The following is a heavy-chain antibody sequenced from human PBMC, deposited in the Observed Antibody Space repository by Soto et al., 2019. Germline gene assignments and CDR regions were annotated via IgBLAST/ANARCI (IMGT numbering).Heavy chain of an antibody. V-gene: IGHV1-18*01. Sequence: QVQLVQSGAEVKKPGASVKVSCKASGYTFTNFGIRWVRQAPGQGLEWMGWISAYNGNPNYAQNFQGRVTMTTETSTSTAYMELRDLRSEDTDVYYGARGGTPTDYWGQGTPVTVSS. J-gene: IGHJ4*02. CDR1: GYTFTNFG. CDR2: ISAYNGNP. CDR3: ARGGTPTDY. D-gene: IGHD3-16*01.